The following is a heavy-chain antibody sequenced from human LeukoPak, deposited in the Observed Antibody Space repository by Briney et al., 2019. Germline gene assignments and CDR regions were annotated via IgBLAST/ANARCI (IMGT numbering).Heavy chain of an antibody. CDR3: ARQVNSDFDY. J-gene: IGHJ4*02. V-gene: IGHV4-34*01. D-gene: IGHD4-23*01. CDR2: INHSGST. Sequence: SETLSLTCAVYGGSFSGYYWSWIRQPPGKGLEWIGEINHSGSTNYNPSLKSRVTISVDTSKNQFSLKLSSVTAADTAVYYCARQVNSDFDYWGQGTLVTVSS. CDR1: GGSFSGYY.